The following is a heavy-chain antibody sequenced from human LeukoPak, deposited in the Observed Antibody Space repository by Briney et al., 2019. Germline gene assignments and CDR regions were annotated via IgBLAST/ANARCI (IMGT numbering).Heavy chain of an antibody. D-gene: IGHD3-9*01. J-gene: IGHJ4*02. Sequence: GGSLRLSCAASGFTFSSYKMNWVRQAPGRGLELVSSIHSGGSDVYYADSVKGRFTVSRDNAKNSLFLQMNSLRAEDTALYYCERGHYDILTGNYKWTPDYWGQGTLVTVSS. CDR2: IHSGGSDV. CDR3: ERGHYDILTGNYKWTPDY. CDR1: GFTFSSYK. V-gene: IGHV3-21*06.